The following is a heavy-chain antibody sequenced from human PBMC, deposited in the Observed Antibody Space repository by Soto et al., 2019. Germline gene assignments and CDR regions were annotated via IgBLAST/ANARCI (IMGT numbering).Heavy chain of an antibody. CDR3: AGSDCSSTSCPNNHDAFDI. CDR2: ISSSSSYI. D-gene: IGHD2-2*01. J-gene: IGHJ3*02. V-gene: IGHV3-21*01. CDR1: GFTFSSYS. Sequence: GGSLRLSCAASGFTFSSYSMNWVRQAPGKGLEWVSSISSSSSYIYYADSVKGRFAISRDNAKNSLYLQMNSLRAEDTAVYYCAGSDCSSTSCPNNHDAFDIWGQGTMVTVS.